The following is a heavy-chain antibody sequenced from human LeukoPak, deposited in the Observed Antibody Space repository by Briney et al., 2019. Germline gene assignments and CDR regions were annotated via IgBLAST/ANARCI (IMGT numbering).Heavy chain of an antibody. V-gene: IGHV4-59*08. CDR3: ARHDSTNSNDAFDI. D-gene: IGHD2-8*01. CDR1: GGSLSSYY. Sequence: PSETLSLTCTVSGGSLSSYYWSWIRQPPGKGLDGIGYIYYSGSTNYNPSLKSRVTISVDTSKNQFSLKLSSVTAADTAVYYCARHDSTNSNDAFDIWGQGTMVTFSS. J-gene: IGHJ3*02. CDR2: IYYSGST.